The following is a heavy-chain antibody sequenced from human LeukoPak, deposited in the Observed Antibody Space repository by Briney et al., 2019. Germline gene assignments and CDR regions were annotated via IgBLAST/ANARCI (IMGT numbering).Heavy chain of an antibody. J-gene: IGHJ6*04. D-gene: IGHD3-9*01. CDR1: GYTLTELS. V-gene: IGHV1-24*01. CDR2: FDPEDGET. CDR3: ATASPRDDILPGYPHSYYYGMDV. Sequence: ASVKVSCKVSGYTLTELSMHWVRQAPGKGSEWMGGFDPEDGETIYAQKFQGRVTMTEDTSTDTAYMELSSLRSEDTAVYYCATASPRDDILPGYPHSYYYGMDVWGKGTTVTVSS.